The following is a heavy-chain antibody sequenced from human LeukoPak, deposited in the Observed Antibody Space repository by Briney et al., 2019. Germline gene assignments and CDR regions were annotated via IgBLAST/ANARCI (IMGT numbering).Heavy chain of an antibody. CDR2: IYDSANT. CDR3: VLGVGKAAAGLADY. CDR1: GGSIRSYY. Sequence: SETLSLTCSVSGGSIRSYYWSWIRQPPGKGLEWIGYIYDSANTNYNPSLKSRVTISVDTSKNQFSLKLSSVTAADTAVYYCVLGVGKAAAGLADYWGQGTLVTVSS. V-gene: IGHV4-59*01. D-gene: IGHD6-13*01. J-gene: IGHJ4*02.